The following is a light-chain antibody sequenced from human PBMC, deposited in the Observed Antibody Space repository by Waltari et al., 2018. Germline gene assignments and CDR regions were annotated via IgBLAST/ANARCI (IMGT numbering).Light chain of an antibody. Sequence: DIQMTQSPYSVSASVGDRVTITWWASQEISNWLAGYQQKPGTAPNLLIYVASSLQSGVPSRFSGSGSGSDFTLSISSLQPEDFATYYCQQAKSFPISFGPGTKVEIK. CDR1: QEISNW. CDR3: QQAKSFPIS. CDR2: VAS. J-gene: IGKJ3*01. V-gene: IGKV1-12*01.